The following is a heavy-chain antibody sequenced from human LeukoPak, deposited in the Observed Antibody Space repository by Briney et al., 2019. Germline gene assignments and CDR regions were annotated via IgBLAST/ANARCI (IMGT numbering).Heavy chain of an antibody. J-gene: IGHJ5*02. CDR1: GGSITGHY. CDR2: VYDNGNT. CDR3: ARVFRGVVTSNWFDP. D-gene: IGHD2-21*02. V-gene: IGHV4-59*11. Sequence: SETLSLTCTVSGGSITGHYWTWLRQSPGKGLEWLGFVYDNGNTNYNSSLQSRVTMSVDTSTNQLSLKMTSVTAADTAIYYCARVFRGVVTSNWFDPWGQGTLVTVSS.